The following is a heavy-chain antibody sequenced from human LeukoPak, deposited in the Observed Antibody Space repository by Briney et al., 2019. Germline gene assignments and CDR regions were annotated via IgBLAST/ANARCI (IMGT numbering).Heavy chain of an antibody. CDR1: GYTFTSYD. J-gene: IGHJ6*03. CDR2: MNPNSGNT. D-gene: IGHD2-15*01. CDR3: ARAWGGGYSYYYYMDV. Sequence: GASVKVSCKASGYTFTSYDINWVRQATGQGLEWMGWMNPNSGNTGYAQEFQGRVTMSRNTSISTAYMELSSLRSDDTAVYYCARAWGGGYSYYYYMDVWGKGTTVTISS. V-gene: IGHV1-8*01.